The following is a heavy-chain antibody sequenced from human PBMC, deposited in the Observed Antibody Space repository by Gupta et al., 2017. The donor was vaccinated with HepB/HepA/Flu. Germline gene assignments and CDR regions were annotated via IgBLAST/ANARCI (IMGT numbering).Heavy chain of an antibody. J-gene: IGHJ4*02. CDR3: AKFRSDWNSAFDY. Sequence: EVPLLESGGDLIQPGGSLRLSCAASGYTFNNYGMTWVRQAPGKGLEWVSCIDSRGNTYYADSVKGRFTISRDNSKNTVYLQMNSLSAEDTAIYYCAKFRSDWNSAFDYWGQGTLVTVSS. CDR2: IDSRGNT. V-gene: IGHV3-23*01. D-gene: IGHD1/OR15-1a*01. CDR1: GYTFNNYG.